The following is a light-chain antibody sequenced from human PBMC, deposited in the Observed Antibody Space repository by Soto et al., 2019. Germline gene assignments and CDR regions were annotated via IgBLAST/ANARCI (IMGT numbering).Light chain of an antibody. CDR2: DNG. V-gene: IGLV1-51*01. CDR1: RSNIGNNY. Sequence: QSVLTQPPSVSAAPGQKVTISCSGNRSNIGNNYVSWYQQLPGTAPKLLIYDNGKRPSGISDRFSGSKSGTSATLGITGLQTGDEADYYCGTWDSRLSAYVLFGGGTKLTVL. CDR3: GTWDSRLSAYVL. J-gene: IGLJ2*01.